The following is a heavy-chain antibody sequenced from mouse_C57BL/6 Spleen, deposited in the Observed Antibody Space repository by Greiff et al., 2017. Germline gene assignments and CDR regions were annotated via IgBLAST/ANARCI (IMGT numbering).Heavy chain of an antibody. Sequence: VQLQQPGAELVKPGASVKLSCKASGYTFTSYWMHWVKQRPGQGLEWIGMIHPNSGSTNYNEKFKSKATLTVDKSSSTAYMQLSSLTSEDSAVYYCARRPTVAYAMDYWGQGTSVTVAS. CDR3: ARRPTVAYAMDY. V-gene: IGHV1-64*01. J-gene: IGHJ4*01. CDR1: GYTFTSYW. D-gene: IGHD1-1*01. CDR2: IHPNSGST.